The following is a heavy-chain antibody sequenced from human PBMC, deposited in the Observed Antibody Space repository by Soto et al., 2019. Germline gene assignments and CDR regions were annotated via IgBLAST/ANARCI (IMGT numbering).Heavy chain of an antibody. CDR2: ISTDNGNT. J-gene: IGHJ6*02. CDR3: AGDGVGGAADGIYYYHQGMDV. CDR1: GYTFTNFG. Sequence: GASVKVSCKASGYTFTNFGISWVRQAPGQGLEWMGWISTDNGNTDSARKLQGRVTMTTDTSTSTAYMELRSLRSDDTAIYYCAGDGVGGAADGIYYYHQGMDVWGQGTTVTVSS. D-gene: IGHD6-13*01. V-gene: IGHV1-18*01.